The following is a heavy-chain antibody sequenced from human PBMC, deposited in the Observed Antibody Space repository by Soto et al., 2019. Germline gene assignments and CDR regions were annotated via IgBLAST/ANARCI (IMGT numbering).Heavy chain of an antibody. D-gene: IGHD2-2*02. J-gene: IGHJ6*02. CDR1: GGTLSSYA. Sequence: ASVKVSCKDSGGTLSSYAISWVRQAPGQGLEWMGGIIPIFGTANYAQKFQGRVTITADKSTSTAYMELSSLRSEDTAVYYCARGYCSSTSCYTAMYYYYYGMDVWGQGTTVTVSS. V-gene: IGHV1-69*06. CDR2: IIPIFGTA. CDR3: ARGYCSSTSCYTAMYYYYYGMDV.